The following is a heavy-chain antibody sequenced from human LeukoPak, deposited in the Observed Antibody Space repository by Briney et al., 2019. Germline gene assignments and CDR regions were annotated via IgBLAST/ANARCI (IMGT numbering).Heavy chain of an antibody. CDR3: ARDYCSGGSCYSAGFDY. CDR2: IYTSGST. D-gene: IGHD2-15*01. V-gene: IGHV4-61*02. Sequence: PSQTLSLTCIVAGGSISSGSYYWSWIRQPAGKGLEWIGLIYTSGSTNYNPSLKSRVTISVDTSKNQFSLKLSSVTAADTAVYYCARDYCSGGSCYSAGFDYWGQGTLVTVSS. CDR1: GGSISSGSYY. J-gene: IGHJ4*02.